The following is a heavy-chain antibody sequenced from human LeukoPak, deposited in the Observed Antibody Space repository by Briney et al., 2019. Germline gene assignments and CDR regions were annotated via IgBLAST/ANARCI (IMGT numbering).Heavy chain of an antibody. D-gene: IGHD3-10*02. Sequence: GGSLRLSCAASGFTFSRYAMSWVRQAPGKGLEWVSTISGSAGSTYYADSVKGRFTISRDNAKNSLYLQMNSLRAEDTAVYYCAELGITMIGGVWGKGTTVTISS. CDR2: ISGSAGST. J-gene: IGHJ6*04. V-gene: IGHV3-23*01. CDR3: AELGITMIGGV. CDR1: GFTFSRYA.